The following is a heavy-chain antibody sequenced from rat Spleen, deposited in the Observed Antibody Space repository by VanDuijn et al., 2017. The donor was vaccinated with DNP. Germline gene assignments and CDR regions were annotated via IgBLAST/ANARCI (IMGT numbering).Heavy chain of an antibody. Sequence: EVQLVESGGGLVQPGRSLKLSCAASGFTFSDYYMAWVRQAPTKGREWVAYIAYDGGITYYGDSVKGRFTISRDNAKNTLYLQMNSLRSEDTATYYCATQLGAYWGQGVMVTVSS. D-gene: IGHD5-1*01. CDR1: GFTFSDYY. J-gene: IGHJ2*01. CDR2: IAYDGGIT. V-gene: IGHV5-22*01. CDR3: ATQLGAY.